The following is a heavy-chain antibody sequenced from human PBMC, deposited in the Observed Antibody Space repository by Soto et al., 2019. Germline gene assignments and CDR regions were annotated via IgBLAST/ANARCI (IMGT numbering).Heavy chain of an antibody. Sequence: SETLSLTCTVSGGSISSYYWSWIRQPPGKGLEWIGYIYYSGSTNYNPSLKSRVTISVDTSKNQFSLKLSSVTAADTAVYYCARIYSSYSSTSYWYFDLWGRGTLVTVSS. V-gene: IGHV4-59*01. CDR1: GGSISSYY. CDR2: IYYSGST. CDR3: ARIYSSYSSTSYWYFDL. J-gene: IGHJ2*01. D-gene: IGHD5-18*01.